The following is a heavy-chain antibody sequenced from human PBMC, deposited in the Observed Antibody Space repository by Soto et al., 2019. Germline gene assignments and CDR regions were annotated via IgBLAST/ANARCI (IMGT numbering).Heavy chain of an antibody. V-gene: IGHV4-39*01. D-gene: IGHD1-20*01. J-gene: IGHJ4*02. Sequence: SENLSLTCAVSGASISGSYYYWAWLRQSPGKGPEWIGSVFYTGFTSYNPSLESRVSVSVDTSKSQFSLKLSAVTAADTAVYYCATSQKGYNWNYFDHWGQGALVTVSS. CDR2: VFYTGFT. CDR1: GASISGSYYY. CDR3: ATSQKGYNWNYFDH.